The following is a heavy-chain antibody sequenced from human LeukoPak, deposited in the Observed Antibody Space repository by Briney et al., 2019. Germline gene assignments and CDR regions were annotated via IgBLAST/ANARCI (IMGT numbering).Heavy chain of an antibody. V-gene: IGHV4-59*01. J-gene: IGHJ6*02. CDR2: IYYSGST. Sequence: SETLSLTCTVSGGSISSYYWSWIRQPPGKGLEWIGYIYYSGSTNYNPSLKSRVTISVDTSKNQFSLKLSSVTAADTAVYYCARGEVVRGRYYYYGMDVWGQGTTVTVSS. CDR1: GGSISSYY. CDR3: ARGEVVRGRYYYYGMDV. D-gene: IGHD3-10*01.